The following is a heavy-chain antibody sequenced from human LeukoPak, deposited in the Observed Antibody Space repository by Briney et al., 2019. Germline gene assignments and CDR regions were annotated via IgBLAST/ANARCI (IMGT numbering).Heavy chain of an antibody. Sequence: GASVKVSCKASGYTFINYYMHWVRQAPGQGLEWMGIINPSGGTTSYAQNFQGRVTMTRDTSTSTVYMELSSLRSDDTAVYYCARDIRYDSSGYYYYWFDSWGQGTLVTVSS. CDR1: GYTFINYY. CDR3: ARDIRYDSSGYYYYWFDS. V-gene: IGHV1-46*01. D-gene: IGHD3-22*01. CDR2: INPSGGTT. J-gene: IGHJ5*01.